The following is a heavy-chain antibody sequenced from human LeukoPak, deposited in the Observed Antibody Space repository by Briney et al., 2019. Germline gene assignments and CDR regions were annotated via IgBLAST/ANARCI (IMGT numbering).Heavy chain of an antibody. CDR3: AKAGYRGSSVNYFDY. D-gene: IGHD6-6*01. Sequence: PGGSLRLSCAPSGFTFSSYAMSWVCQAPGMGLEWLSAISGSGGNTYYADSVKGRFTISRDNSQNTLSLQMNSLRAEDTAVYFCAKAGYRGSSVNYFDYWGQGTLVTVSS. V-gene: IGHV3-23*01. CDR2: ISGSGGNT. CDR1: GFTFSSYA. J-gene: IGHJ4*02.